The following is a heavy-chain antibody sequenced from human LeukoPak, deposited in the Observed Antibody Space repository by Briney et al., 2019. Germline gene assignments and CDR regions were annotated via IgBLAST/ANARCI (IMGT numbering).Heavy chain of an antibody. V-gene: IGHV4-59*08. D-gene: IGHD3-22*01. CDR1: GGSISSYY. CDR3: ARLRTMINAFDI. J-gene: IGHJ3*02. CDR2: IYYSGST. Sequence: PSETLSLTCTVSGGSISSYYWSWIRQPPGKGLEWIGYIYYSGSTNYNPSLKSRVTISVDTSKNQFSLKLISVTAADTAVYYCARLRTMINAFDIWGQGTMVTVSS.